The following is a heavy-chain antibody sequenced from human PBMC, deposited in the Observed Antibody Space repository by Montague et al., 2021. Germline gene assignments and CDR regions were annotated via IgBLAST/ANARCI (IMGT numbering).Heavy chain of an antibody. V-gene: IGHV4-38-2*02. CDR3: AREEDRYYYMDI. CDR1: RSLINSDYY. J-gene: IGHJ6*03. CDR2: VSHGGRT. Sequence: SETLSLTCTVSRSLINSDYYCGWIRQPPRKGLEWRGSVSHGGRTYYNPSLNSRVTISVDTSNNHFSLKLSSVTAADTAKYYCAREEDRYYYMDIWGKGTTITVSS.